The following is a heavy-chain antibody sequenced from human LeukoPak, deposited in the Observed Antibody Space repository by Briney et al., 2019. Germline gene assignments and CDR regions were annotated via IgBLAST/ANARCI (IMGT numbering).Heavy chain of an antibody. CDR1: GGTFSSYA. Sequence: SVNVSCKASGGTFSSYAISWVRQAPGQGLEWMGRIIPIFGTANYAQKFQGRVTITADESTSTAYMELSSLRSEDTAVYYCARDLTDHYYGRDYYYYMDVWGKGTTVTISS. J-gene: IGHJ6*03. V-gene: IGHV1-69*13. CDR3: ARDLTDHYYGRDYYYYMDV. CDR2: IIPIFGTA. D-gene: IGHD3-10*01.